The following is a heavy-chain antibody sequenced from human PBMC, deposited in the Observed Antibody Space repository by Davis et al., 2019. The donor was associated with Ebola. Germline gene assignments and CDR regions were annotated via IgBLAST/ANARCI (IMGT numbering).Heavy chain of an antibody. Sequence: SETLSLTCAVSGGSIDTGGYSWTWIRQPPGKGPEWIGYIYYSGSTNYNPPLKSRVTISVDTSKNQFSLRLTSVTAADTAAYYCASDETGATTGSFDYWGQGTLVTVSS. D-gene: IGHD1-26*01. CDR3: ASDETGATTGSFDY. CDR1: GGSIDTGGYS. J-gene: IGHJ4*02. CDR2: IYYSGST. V-gene: IGHV4-61*08.